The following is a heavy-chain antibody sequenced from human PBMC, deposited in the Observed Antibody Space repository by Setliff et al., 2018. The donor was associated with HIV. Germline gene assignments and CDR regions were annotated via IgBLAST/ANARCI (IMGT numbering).Heavy chain of an antibody. CDR3: AKDYLPYYYDTPPYYPFDY. CDR2: TNAGSGNT. J-gene: IGHJ4*02. Sequence: ASVKVSCKTSGFTLTSYVIHWVCQAPGQRLEWMGWTNAGSGNTKYSQRFQGRVTLTWDTSASTAYMEVSSLTSEDTAVYYCAKDYLPYYYDTPPYYPFDYWGQGTVVTVSS. CDR1: GFTLTSYV. D-gene: IGHD3-22*01. V-gene: IGHV1-3*01.